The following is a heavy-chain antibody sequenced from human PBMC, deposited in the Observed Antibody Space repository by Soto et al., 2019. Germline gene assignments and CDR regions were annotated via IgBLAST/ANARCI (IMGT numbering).Heavy chain of an antibody. J-gene: IGHJ5*02. CDR1: GGSISSGDYY. Sequence: PSETLYLACTVSGGSISSGDYYWSWIRQPPGKGLEWIGYIYYSGTTYYSPSLKSRVTISVDRSKNQFSLKLSSVTAADTAVYYCARDTSDGSSGYFPWGQGTLVTVSS. V-gene: IGHV4-30-4*01. CDR3: ARDTSDGSSGYFP. CDR2: IYYSGTT. D-gene: IGHD3-22*01.